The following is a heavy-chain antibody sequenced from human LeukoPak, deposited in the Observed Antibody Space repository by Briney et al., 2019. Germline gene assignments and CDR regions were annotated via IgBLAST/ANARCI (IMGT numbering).Heavy chain of an antibody. J-gene: IGHJ4*02. CDR2: ISGSGGST. Sequence: GGSLRLSCAASGFTFRSYAMSWVRQAPGKGLEWVSAISGSGGSTYYADSVKGRFTISRDNSKNTLYLQMNSLRAEDTAVYYCAKGDGQWLRRPFVYWGQGTLVTVSS. V-gene: IGHV3-23*01. CDR1: GFTFRSYA. D-gene: IGHD6-19*01. CDR3: AKGDGQWLRRPFVY.